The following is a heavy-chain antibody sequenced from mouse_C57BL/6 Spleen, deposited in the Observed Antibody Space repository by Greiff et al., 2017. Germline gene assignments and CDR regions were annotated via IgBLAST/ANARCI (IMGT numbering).Heavy chain of an antibody. CDR2: IYPGDGDT. J-gene: IGHJ1*03. V-gene: IGHV1-82*01. D-gene: IGHD1-1*01. CDR1: GYAFSSSW. CDR3: AGGIYYGTPRYFDV. Sequence: QVQLQQSGPELVKPGASVKISCKASGYAFSSSWMNWVKQRPGKGLEWIGRIYPGDGDTNYNGKFKGKATMTADKSSSTAYMQLSSLTSEDSAVYFCAGGIYYGTPRYFDVWGTGTTVTVAS.